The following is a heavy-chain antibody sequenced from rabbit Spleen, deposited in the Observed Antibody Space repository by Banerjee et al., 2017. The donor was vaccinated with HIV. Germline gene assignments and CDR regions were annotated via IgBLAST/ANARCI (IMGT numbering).Heavy chain of an antibody. CDR1: GFSFSSNW. Sequence: LEESGGGLVKPGGTLTLTCTVSGFSFSSNWISWVRQAPGKGLEWIACIDTNDGDTDYANWPKGRFTISKTSSTTVTLQMTSLTAADTATYFCARNYVNAFDPWGPGTLVTVS. CDR3: ARNYVNAFDP. CDR2: IDTNDGDT. V-gene: IGHV1S45*01. D-gene: IGHD1-1*01. J-gene: IGHJ2*01.